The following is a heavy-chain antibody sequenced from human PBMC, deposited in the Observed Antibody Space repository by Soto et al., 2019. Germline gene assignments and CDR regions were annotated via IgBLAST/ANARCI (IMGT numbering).Heavy chain of an antibody. J-gene: IGHJ4*02. CDR1: GASISSDAYD. CDR2: IYYSGIT. Sequence: SETLSLTCTVSGASISSDAYDWSWIRQHPGKGLEWIGYIYYSGITHYTPSLKSRVTISVDTSKNQFSLKLSSVTAADTAVYYCAKDPLTEVTYYYDSSGYYQFDYWGQGTLVTVSS. D-gene: IGHD3-22*01. CDR3: AKDPLTEVTYYYDSSGYYQFDY. V-gene: IGHV4-31*03.